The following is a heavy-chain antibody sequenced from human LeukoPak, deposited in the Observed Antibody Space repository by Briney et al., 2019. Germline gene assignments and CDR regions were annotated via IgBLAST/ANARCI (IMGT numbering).Heavy chain of an antibody. CDR2: ISSSSSYI. J-gene: IGHJ6*02. V-gene: IGHV3-21*04. CDR3: ASSRGYSIKGRWYYGMDV. CDR1: GFTFSSYS. D-gene: IGHD6-13*01. Sequence: GGSLRLSCAASGFTFSSYSMNWVRQAPGKGLEWVSSISSSSSYIYYADSVKGRFTISRDNAKNSLYLQMNSLRAENTAVYYCASSRGYSIKGRWYYGMDVWGQGTTVTVSS.